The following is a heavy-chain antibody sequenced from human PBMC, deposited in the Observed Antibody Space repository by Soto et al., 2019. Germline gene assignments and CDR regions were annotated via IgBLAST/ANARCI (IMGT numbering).Heavy chain of an antibody. D-gene: IGHD5-12*01. J-gene: IGHJ4*02. CDR2: MYTDGSNT. CDR1: GFTFSSYW. Sequence: GGSLRLSCAGSGFTFSSYWMHWVRQAPGKGLVWVSRMYTDGSNTYYADSVKGRFTISRDNAKDTLYLQMNSLRAEDTAVYYCVRGNTGYGNFDSWGQGTMVTVYS. CDR3: VRGNTGYGNFDS. V-gene: IGHV3-74*01.